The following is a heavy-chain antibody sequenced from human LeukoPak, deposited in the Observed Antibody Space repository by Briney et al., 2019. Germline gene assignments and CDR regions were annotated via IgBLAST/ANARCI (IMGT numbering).Heavy chain of an antibody. CDR3: ARHTRDTAHCSGGSCYDAFDI. D-gene: IGHD2-15*01. J-gene: IGHJ3*02. Sequence: GESLKISCKGSGYCFTSYWIGWVRQMPGKGLEWMGIIYPGDSDTRYSPSFQGQVTISADKSISTAYLQWSSLKASDTAMYYCARHTRDTAHCSGGSCYDAFDIWGQGTMVTVSS. CDR2: IYPGDSDT. CDR1: GYCFTSYW. V-gene: IGHV5-51*01.